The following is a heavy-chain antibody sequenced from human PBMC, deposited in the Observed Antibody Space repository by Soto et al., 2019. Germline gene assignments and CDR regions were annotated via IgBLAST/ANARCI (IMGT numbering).Heavy chain of an antibody. V-gene: IGHV1-69*08. CDR3: ARDHSGSSA. D-gene: IGHD1-26*01. CDR2: IIPILGIA. J-gene: IGHJ4*02. Sequence: QVQLVQSGAEVKNPGSSVKVSCNASGCTFSSYTISWVRQAPGQGLEWMGRIIPILGIANYAQKFKGRVTITEDKSTSTAYMELSSLRSEDTAVYYCARDHSGSSAWGQGTLVTVSS. CDR1: GCTFSSYT.